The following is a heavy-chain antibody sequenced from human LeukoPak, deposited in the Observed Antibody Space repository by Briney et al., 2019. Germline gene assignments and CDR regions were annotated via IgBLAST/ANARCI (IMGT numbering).Heavy chain of an antibody. D-gene: IGHD3-3*01. CDR3: ARVYYAFTSAGDFDS. Sequence: ASVKVSCKASGYNFISYYMHWVRQAPGQGLEWMGWINPHSGDTNYAQLFQGRVTLTRDTSISKFYMELSRLRSDDTGVYYCARVYYAFTSAGDFDSWGQGTLLTVSS. V-gene: IGHV1-2*02. CDR1: GYNFISYY. J-gene: IGHJ4*02. CDR2: INPHSGDT.